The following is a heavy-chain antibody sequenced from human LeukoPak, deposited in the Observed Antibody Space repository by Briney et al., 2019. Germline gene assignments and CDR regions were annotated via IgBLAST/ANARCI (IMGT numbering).Heavy chain of an antibody. CDR2: INHSGST. V-gene: IGHV4-34*01. CDR3: ARGDGITGTQGRLDY. J-gene: IGHJ4*02. CDR1: GGSFSGYY. D-gene: IGHD1-20*01. Sequence: PSETLSLTCAVCGGSFSGYYWSWTRQPPGKGLEWIGEINHSGSTNYNPSLKSRVTISVDTSKNQFSLKLSSVTAADTAVYYCARGDGITGTQGRLDYGGQGTLVTVSS.